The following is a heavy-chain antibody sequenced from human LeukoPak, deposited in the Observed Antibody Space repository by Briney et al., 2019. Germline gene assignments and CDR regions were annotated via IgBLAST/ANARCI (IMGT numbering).Heavy chain of an antibody. V-gene: IGHV4-39*01. CDR2: IYYSGST. CDR3: ARLGGYSYGNFDY. Sequence: TSETLSLTCTVSGGSISSVSYYWGWIRQPPGKGLEWIGSIYYSGSTYYNPSLKSRVATSVDTSKNQFSLKLSSVTAADTAVYYCARLGGYSYGNFDYWGQGTLVTVSS. D-gene: IGHD5-18*01. J-gene: IGHJ4*02. CDR1: GGSISSVSYY.